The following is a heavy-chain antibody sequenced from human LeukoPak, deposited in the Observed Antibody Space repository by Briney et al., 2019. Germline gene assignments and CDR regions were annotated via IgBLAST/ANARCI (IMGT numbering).Heavy chain of an antibody. CDR3: ASNYYDSSGYYYRGDY. V-gene: IGHV3-53*01. CDR1: GFTVSSNY. CDR2: IYSGGST. Sequence: PGGSLRLSCAASGFTVSSNYMSWVRQAPGKGLEWVSVIYSGGSTYYADSVKGRFTIPRDNSKNTLYLQMNSLRAEDTAVYYCASNYYDSSGYYYRGDYWGQGTLVTVSS. D-gene: IGHD3-22*01. J-gene: IGHJ4*02.